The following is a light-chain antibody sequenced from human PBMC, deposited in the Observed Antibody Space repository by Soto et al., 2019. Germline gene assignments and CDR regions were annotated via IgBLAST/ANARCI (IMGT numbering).Light chain of an antibody. Sequence: DIQLTQSPTSLSASVGDRVTIACRASQFIDSYLNWYQQKPGKAPKLLIYAACSLQSGVSSRFSGSGSGTDFTLTINSLQPEDFATYYCQQSYSTTRTFGQGTKVEIK. CDR1: QFIDSY. CDR2: AAC. J-gene: IGKJ1*01. V-gene: IGKV1-39*01. CDR3: QQSYSTTRT.